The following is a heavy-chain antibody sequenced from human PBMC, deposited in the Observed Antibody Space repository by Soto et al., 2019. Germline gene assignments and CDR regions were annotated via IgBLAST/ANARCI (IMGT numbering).Heavy chain of an antibody. Sequence: SETLSLTCTVSGGSITSYNWNWLRQPPGKALEWIGYVYNSGSTNYNPSLKSRVTISVDTSKNQFSLKLSSVTAADTAVYYCARKGIVGAYWAWGKETRFT. J-gene: IGHJ5*02. CDR1: GGSITSYN. V-gene: IGHV4-59*08. CDR3: ARKGIVGAYWA. D-gene: IGHD1-26*01. CDR2: VYNSGST.